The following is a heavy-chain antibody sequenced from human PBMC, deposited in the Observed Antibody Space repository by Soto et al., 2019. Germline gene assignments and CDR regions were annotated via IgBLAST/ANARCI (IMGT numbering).Heavy chain of an antibody. CDR3: AREGVNSSSWYSPTDFDY. CDR2: ISYDGSNK. D-gene: IGHD6-13*01. V-gene: IGHV3-30-3*01. Sequence: GGSLRLSCAASGFTFSSYAMHWVRQAPGKGLEWVAVISYDGSNKYYADSVKGRFTISRDNSKNTLYLQMNSLRAEDTAVYYCAREGVNSSSWYSPTDFDYWGQGTLVTVSS. J-gene: IGHJ4*02. CDR1: GFTFSSYA.